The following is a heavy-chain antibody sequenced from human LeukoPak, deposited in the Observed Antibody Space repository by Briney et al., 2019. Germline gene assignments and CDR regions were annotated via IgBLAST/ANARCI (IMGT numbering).Heavy chain of an antibody. D-gene: IGHD3-10*02. CDR1: GYRFSPYW. V-gene: IGHV3-7*03. Sequence: PGGSLRLSCAASGYRFSPYWMSWVRQTPGKGLEWVASISDGGRAAYYGDYVRGRFTISRDDARNSLFLQMNGLRADDTAVYYCTRENYVPDSWGQGTLVTVSS. J-gene: IGHJ5*02. CDR3: TRENYVPDS. CDR2: ISDGGRAA.